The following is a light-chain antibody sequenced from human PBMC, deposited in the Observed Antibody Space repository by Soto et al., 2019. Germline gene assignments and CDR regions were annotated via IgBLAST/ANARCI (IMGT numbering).Light chain of an antibody. Sequence: DIQMTQSPSTLSASVGDRVTITCRASQSIDSWLAWYQHKPGKAPKLLIFKASTLETGVPPRFSGSGSETEFTLTISSLQPDDSATYYCQPYNSYSRTFGQGTKVDI. CDR1: QSIDSW. J-gene: IGKJ1*01. V-gene: IGKV1-5*03. CDR3: QPYNSYSRT. CDR2: KAS.